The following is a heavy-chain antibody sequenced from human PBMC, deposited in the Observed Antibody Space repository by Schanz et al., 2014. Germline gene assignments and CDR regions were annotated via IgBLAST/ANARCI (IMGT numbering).Heavy chain of an antibody. CDR1: GFTFSDSW. Sequence: DVQLVESGGGLVQPGGSLRLSCAASGFTFSDSWMHWVRQAPGQGLEWVANIKQDESERSYVDSVKGRFTISRDNAKNSLYLQMDALRAEDTAVYYCARDLRNSRPSYYDQWGQGTLVTVSA. CDR2: IKQDESER. J-gene: IGHJ4*02. D-gene: IGHD6-13*01. V-gene: IGHV3-7*01. CDR3: ARDLRNSRPSYYDQ.